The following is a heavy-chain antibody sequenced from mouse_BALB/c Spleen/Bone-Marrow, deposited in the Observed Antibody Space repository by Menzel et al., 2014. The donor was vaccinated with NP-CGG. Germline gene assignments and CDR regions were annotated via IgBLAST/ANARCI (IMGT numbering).Heavy chain of an antibody. D-gene: IGHD3-3*01. CDR3: ARKRPGTDYYFDY. J-gene: IGHJ2*01. Sequence: VQLQQSGPALVKPGASVKISCKTSGYTFTEYTMHWVKQSQGKSLEWIGGINPNNGGTTYNQKFKGKATLTVDKSSSTAYMELRSLTSEDSAVYYCARKRPGTDYYFDYWGQGTTLTVSS. V-gene: IGHV1-18*01. CDR1: GYTFTEYT. CDR2: INPNNGGT.